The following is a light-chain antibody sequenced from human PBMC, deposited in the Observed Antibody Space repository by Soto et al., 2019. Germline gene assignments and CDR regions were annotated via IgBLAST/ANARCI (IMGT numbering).Light chain of an antibody. J-gene: IGKJ1*01. CDR1: QSVSNNY. V-gene: IGKV3-20*01. CDR3: QQYSRSPQT. Sequence: EIVLTESPCTLSLSPGGRATLSXRASQSVSNNYLAWYQQKPGPAPRLLIYGASNRATGIPDRFSGSGSGTDFTLTISRLEPEDFAVYYCQQYSRSPQTFGQGTKVDIK. CDR2: GAS.